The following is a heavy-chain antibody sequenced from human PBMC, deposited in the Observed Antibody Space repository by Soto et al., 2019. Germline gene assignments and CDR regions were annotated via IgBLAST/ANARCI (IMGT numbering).Heavy chain of an antibody. J-gene: IGHJ6*01. CDR3: ARGPSFCCFTAPPQRQDV. Sequence: SETLSLTCTVSGGSISFNYWSWIRQSPGKGLEWIGYIYYSGSTNYNPSLKSRVTISLDTSQNQVSLKVNSVTAADTAVYYCARGPSFCCFTAPPQRQDVRGRRTT. CDR2: IYYSGST. CDR1: GGSISFNY. V-gene: IGHV4-59*01. D-gene: IGHD3-3*01.